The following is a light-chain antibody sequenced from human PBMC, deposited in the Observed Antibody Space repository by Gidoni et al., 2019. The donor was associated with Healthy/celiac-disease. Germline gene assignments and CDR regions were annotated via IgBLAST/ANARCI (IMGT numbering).Light chain of an antibody. CDR3: QHGIT. Sequence: IVLTQSPATLSLSPGERATLSCRASQSVSSYLAWYQQKPGQAPRLLIYDASNRATGIPARFSGSGSGTDFTLTISSLEPEDFAVYYCQHGITFGPGTKVDIK. CDR2: DAS. V-gene: IGKV3-11*01. J-gene: IGKJ3*01. CDR1: QSVSSY.